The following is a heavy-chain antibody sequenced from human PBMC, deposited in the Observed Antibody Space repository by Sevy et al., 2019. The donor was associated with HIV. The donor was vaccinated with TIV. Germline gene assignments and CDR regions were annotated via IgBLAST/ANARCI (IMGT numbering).Heavy chain of an antibody. D-gene: IGHD4-17*01. CDR2: IQEDGSGK. J-gene: IGHJ6*03. CDR1: GFTFSKYW. CDR3: ATDPFSVTSSNDYMDV. V-gene: IGHV3-7*01. Sequence: GVSLRLSCAASGFTFSKYWMSWVRQAPGKGLEWVANIQEDGSGKYYVDAVKGRFTISRDNAKNSLYLQMNSLRAEDTAVYYCATDPFSVTSSNDYMDVWGKRTTVTVSS.